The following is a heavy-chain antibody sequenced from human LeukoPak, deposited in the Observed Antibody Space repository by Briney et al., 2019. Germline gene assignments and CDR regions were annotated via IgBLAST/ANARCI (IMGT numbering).Heavy chain of an antibody. CDR2: IYSGGST. CDR1: GFTVSSNY. V-gene: IGHV3-66*01. J-gene: IGHJ6*02. CDR3: ATPLGATTNYYYGMDV. Sequence: GGSLRLSCAASGFTVSSNYMSWVRQAPGKGLEWVSVIYSGGSTYYADSVKGRFTISRDNSKNTLYLQMNSLRAEDTAVYYCATPLGATTNYYYGMDVWGQGTTVTVSS. D-gene: IGHD5-24*01.